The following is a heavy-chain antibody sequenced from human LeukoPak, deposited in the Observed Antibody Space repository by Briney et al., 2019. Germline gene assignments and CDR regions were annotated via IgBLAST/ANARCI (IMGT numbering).Heavy chain of an antibody. CDR3: ARDLLKHQLGYGMDV. CDR1: GFTVSSNY. D-gene: IGHD6-13*01. V-gene: IGHV3-53*04. J-gene: IGHJ6*02. Sequence: TGRSLRLSCAASGFTVSSNYMSWVRQAPGKGLEWVSVIYSGGSTYYADSVKGRFTISRHNSKNTLYLQMDSLRAEDTAVYYCARDLLKHQLGYGMDVWGQGTTVTVSS. CDR2: IYSGGST.